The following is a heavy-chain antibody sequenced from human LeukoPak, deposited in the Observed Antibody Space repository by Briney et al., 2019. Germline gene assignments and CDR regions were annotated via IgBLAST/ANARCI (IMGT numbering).Heavy chain of an antibody. CDR1: GGSIRDYY. D-gene: IGHD4-17*01. CDR3: ARGPSGDYGGYFDS. CDR2: IFYSGST. J-gene: IGHJ4*02. V-gene: IGHV4-59*01. Sequence: SETLSLTCTVSGGSIRDYYWSWIQQPPGKGLEWIGYIFYSGSTNYTPSLKSRVTISMDKSNNQFFLDLSPLTAADTAVNYCARGPSGDYGGYFDSWGQGTLVTVSS.